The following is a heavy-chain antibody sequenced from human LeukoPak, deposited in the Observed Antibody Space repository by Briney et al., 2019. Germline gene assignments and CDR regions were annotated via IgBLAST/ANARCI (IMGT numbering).Heavy chain of an antibody. V-gene: IGHV4-61*08. CDR3: ARLPLGDYGDRYAFDI. CDR1: GGSISSGDYY. D-gene: IGHD4-17*01. CDR2: IYYSGST. Sequence: PSETLSLTCTVSGGSISSGDYYWSWLRQPPGKGLEWIGYIYYSGSTNYNPSLKSRVTISVDTSKNQFSLKLSSVTAADTAVYYCARLPLGDYGDRYAFDIWGQGTMVTVSS. J-gene: IGHJ3*02.